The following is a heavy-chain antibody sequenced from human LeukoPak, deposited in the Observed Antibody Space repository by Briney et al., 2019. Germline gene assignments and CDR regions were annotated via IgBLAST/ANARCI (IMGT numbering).Heavy chain of an antibody. CDR3: AKQRGDASLSES. V-gene: IGHV1-2*02. Sequence: ASVKVSCKASGFPFNGYYIHWVRQAPGQGLEWMGWINPNYGGTNYAPKFQGRVTMTTDTSITTAYIELSRLTSDDTALYYCAKQRGDASLSESWGQGTLVTVSS. CDR1: GFPFNGYY. CDR2: INPNYGGT. D-gene: IGHD2-21*02. J-gene: IGHJ5*02.